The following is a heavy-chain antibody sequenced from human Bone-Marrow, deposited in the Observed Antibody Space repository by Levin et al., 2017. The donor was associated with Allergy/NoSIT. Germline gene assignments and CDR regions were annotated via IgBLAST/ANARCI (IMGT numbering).Heavy chain of an antibody. CDR3: AKESYYYDSSGYYQTFDY. CDR2: ISGSGGST. CDR1: GFTFSSYA. D-gene: IGHD3-22*01. V-gene: IGHV3-23*01. J-gene: IGHJ4*02. Sequence: GESLKISCAASGFTFSSYAMSWVRQAPGKGLEWVSAISGSGGSTYYADSVKGRFTISRDNSKNTLYLQMNSLRAEDTAVYYCAKESYYYDSSGYYQTFDYWGQGTLVTVSS.